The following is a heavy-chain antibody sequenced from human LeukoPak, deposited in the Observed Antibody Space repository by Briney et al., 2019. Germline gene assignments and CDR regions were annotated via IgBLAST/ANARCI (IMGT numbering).Heavy chain of an antibody. Sequence: TLETLSLTCTVSGGSISSGSYYWSWIRQPAGKGLEWIGRIYTSGSTNYNPSLKSRVTISVDTSKNQFSLKLSSVTAADTAVYYCARGDPFAFDIWGQGTMVTVSS. CDR3: ARGDPFAFDI. V-gene: IGHV4-61*02. D-gene: IGHD3-16*01. CDR1: GGSISSGSYY. J-gene: IGHJ3*02. CDR2: IYTSGST.